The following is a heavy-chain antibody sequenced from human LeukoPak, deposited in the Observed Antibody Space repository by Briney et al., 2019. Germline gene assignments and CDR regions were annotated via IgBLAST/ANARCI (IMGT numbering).Heavy chain of an antibody. D-gene: IGHD2-2*01. J-gene: IGHJ6*03. V-gene: IGHV4-59*08. CDR2: IYYSGST. CDR3: ARVVKGLSSTSPRYYYYMDV. CDR1: GGSISSYY. Sequence: SETLSLTCTVSGGSISSYYWSWIRQPPGKGLEWIGCIYYSGSTNYNPSLKSRVTISVDTSKNQFSLKLSSVTAADTAVYYCARVVKGLSSTSPRYYYYMDVWGKGTTVTVSS.